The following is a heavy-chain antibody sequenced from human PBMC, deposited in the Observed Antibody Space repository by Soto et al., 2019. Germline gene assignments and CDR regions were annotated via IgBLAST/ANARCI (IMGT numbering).Heavy chain of an antibody. CDR1: GGTFSSYA. D-gene: IGHD4-4*01. J-gene: IGHJ5*02. V-gene: IGHV1-69*01. Sequence: QVQLVQSGAEVKKPGSSVKVSCKASGGTFSSYAISWVRQAPGQGLEWMGGIIPIFGTANYAQRFQGRVTITADASTSTANMELSSLRSEDTAVYYCARGLREGYSNYVRFDPWGQGTLVTVSS. CDR2: IIPIFGTA. CDR3: ARGLREGYSNYVRFDP.